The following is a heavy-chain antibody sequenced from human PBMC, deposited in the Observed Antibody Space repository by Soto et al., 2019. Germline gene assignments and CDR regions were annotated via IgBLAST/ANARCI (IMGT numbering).Heavy chain of an antibody. Sequence: LLESGGGLVQPGGSLRLSCAASGFTFTTYAMGWVRQAPGKGLKWVSSISGSGAGTFYADSVKGRFTISRDNAKKMVYLQMNGLRADDTALYDCAKEALTVAGNNFDSWGQGTLVTVSS. J-gene: IGHJ4*02. CDR2: ISGSGAGT. V-gene: IGHV3-23*01. D-gene: IGHD6-19*01. CDR1: GFTFTTYA. CDR3: AKEALTVAGNNFDS.